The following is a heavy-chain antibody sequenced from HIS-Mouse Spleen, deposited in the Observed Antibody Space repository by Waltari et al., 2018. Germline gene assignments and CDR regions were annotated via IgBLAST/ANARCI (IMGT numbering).Heavy chain of an antibody. V-gene: IGHV4-39*07. D-gene: IGHD6-13*01. CDR2: IYYSGST. J-gene: IGHJ2*01. Sequence: QLQLQESGPGLVKPSETLSLPCTVSGCSISSSSYSWAWIRQAPGKGLEWIGSIYYSGSTYYNPSLKSRVTISVDTSKNQFSLKLSSVTAADTAVYYCAREIPYSSSWYDWYFDLWGRGTLVTVSS. CDR3: AREIPYSSSWYDWYFDL. CDR1: GCSISSSSYS.